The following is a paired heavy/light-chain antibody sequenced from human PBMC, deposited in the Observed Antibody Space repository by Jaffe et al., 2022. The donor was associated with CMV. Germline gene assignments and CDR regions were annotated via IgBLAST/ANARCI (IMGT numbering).Light chain of an antibody. CDR1: QGISSY. J-gene: IGKJ2*01. Sequence: DIQMTQSPSSLSASVGDRVTITCRASQGISSYLAWFQQKPGKAPKSLIYAASSLQSGVPSKFSGSGSGTDFTLTISSLQPEDSATYYCLQYNNFPYTFGQGTKLEIK. V-gene: IGKV1-16*02. CDR2: AAS. CDR3: LQYNNFPYT.
Heavy chain of an antibody. Sequence: EVQLVESGGVLVQPGGSLKLSCAASGFTFGDSGIHWVRQASGKGLEWIGRIRSKGYSYATEYSVSVKGRFTISRDDPKNTAYLQMNNLRTDDTAVYYCTRHGTLPDYYFMDVWGRGTTVTVSS. CDR2: IRSKGYSYAT. D-gene: IGHD1-7*01. CDR3: TRHGTLPDYYFMDV. V-gene: IGHV3-73*01. CDR1: GFTFGDSG. J-gene: IGHJ6*03.